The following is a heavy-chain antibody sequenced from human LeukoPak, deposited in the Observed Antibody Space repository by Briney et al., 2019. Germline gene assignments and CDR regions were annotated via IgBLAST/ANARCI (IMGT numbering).Heavy chain of an antibody. CDR3: AKDRCSNGIGCYYYYMDV. CDR2: ISGSGGST. CDR1: GFTFSSYA. J-gene: IGHJ6*03. V-gene: IGHV3-23*01. D-gene: IGHD2-8*01. Sequence: GGSLRLSCAASGFTFSSYAMSWVRQAPGKGLEWVSAISGSGGSTYYADSVKGRFTISRDNSKNILYLQLNSLRAEDTAVYYCAKDRCSNGIGCYYYYMDVWGKGTTVTISS.